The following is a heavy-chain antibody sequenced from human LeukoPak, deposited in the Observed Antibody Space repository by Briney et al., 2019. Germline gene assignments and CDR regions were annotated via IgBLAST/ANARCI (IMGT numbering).Heavy chain of an antibody. CDR1: GFTFTSNA. V-gene: IGHV3-33*01. D-gene: IGHD3-10*01. Sequence: PGGSLRLSCAVSGFTFTSNAIHWLRQAPGKGLGWVAVIWYDGSNKYYTDSVKGRFTISRDNSKNTLYLQMDSLRAEDTAVYYCVSDSGRGSGSLFDYWGQGTLVTVSS. CDR3: VSDSGRGSGSLFDY. J-gene: IGHJ4*02. CDR2: IWYDGSNK.